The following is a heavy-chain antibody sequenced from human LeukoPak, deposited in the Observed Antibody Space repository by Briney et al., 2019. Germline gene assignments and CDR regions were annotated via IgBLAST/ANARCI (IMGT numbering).Heavy chain of an antibody. D-gene: IGHD3-10*01. J-gene: IGHJ5*02. CDR3: AREGPRITMVRGVINWFDP. V-gene: IGHV1-69*06. CDR2: IIPIFGTA. CDR1: GGTFSSYA. Sequence: GASVKVSCTASGGTFSSYAISWVRQAPGQGLEWMGRIIPIFGTANYAQKFQGRVTITADKSTSTAYMELSSLRSEDTAVYYCAREGPRITMVRGVINWFDPWGQGTLVTVSS.